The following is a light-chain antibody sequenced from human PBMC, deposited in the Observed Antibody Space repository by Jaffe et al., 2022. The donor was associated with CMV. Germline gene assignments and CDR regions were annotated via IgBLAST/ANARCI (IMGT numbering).Light chain of an antibody. CDR3: NSRDSRTNHPLVV. CDR1: SLRNYY. Sequence: SSELTQDPAVSVALGQTVRITCQGDSLRNYYASWYQQKPGQAPVLVMYGNNNRPSGIPDRFSGSSSGNTASLTITGAQAKDEAYYYCNSRDSRTNHPLVVFGGGTKLTVL. CDR2: GNN. V-gene: IGLV3-19*01. J-gene: IGLJ2*01.